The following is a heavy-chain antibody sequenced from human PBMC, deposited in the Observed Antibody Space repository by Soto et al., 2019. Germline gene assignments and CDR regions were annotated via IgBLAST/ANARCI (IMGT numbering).Heavy chain of an antibody. J-gene: IGHJ5*02. CDR2: INPILEIT. Sequence: QVQLVQSGAEVKKPGSSVKVSCKAFGGTFSTYTISWVRQTPGQGLEWMGRINPILEITNYAPRFQGRVTIPADKTTSTAYMELSSLRSKDTAVYYCARALRGILNQGYFDPWRQGTQVTVSS. CDR1: GGTFSTYT. CDR3: ARALRGILNQGYFDP. V-gene: IGHV1-69*02. D-gene: IGHD3-10*01.